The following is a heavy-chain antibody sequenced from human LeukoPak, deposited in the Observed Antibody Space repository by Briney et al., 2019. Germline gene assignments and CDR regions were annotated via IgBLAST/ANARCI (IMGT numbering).Heavy chain of an antibody. D-gene: IGHD6-13*01. CDR3: ARQNSYSSSFSNY. CDR1: GYTFTNYW. Sequence: GESLKISCSTSGYTFTNYWIGWVRQMPGKGLEWMGIIYPGDSDTRYSPSFQGQVTISADKSISTAYLQWSSLKASDTAMYYCARQNSYSSSFSNYWGQGTLVTVSS. V-gene: IGHV5-51*01. CDR2: IYPGDSDT. J-gene: IGHJ4*02.